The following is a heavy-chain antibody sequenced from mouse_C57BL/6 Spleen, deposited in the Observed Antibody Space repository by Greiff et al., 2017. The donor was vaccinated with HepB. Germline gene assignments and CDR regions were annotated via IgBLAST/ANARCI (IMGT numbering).Heavy chain of an antibody. CDR3: AKSESAYGNYNFDY. CDR1: GYTFTSYW. Sequence: VQLQQPGTELVKPGASVKLSCKASGYTFTSYWMHWVKQRPGQGLEWIGNINPSNGGTNYNEKFKSKATLTVDKSSSTAYMQLSSLTSEDSAFYYCAKSESAYGNYNFDYWGQGTTLTVSS. V-gene: IGHV1-53*01. J-gene: IGHJ2*01. CDR2: INPSNGGT. D-gene: IGHD2-1*01.